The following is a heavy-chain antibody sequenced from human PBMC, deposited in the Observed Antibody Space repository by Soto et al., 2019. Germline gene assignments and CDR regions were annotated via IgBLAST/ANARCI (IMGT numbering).Heavy chain of an antibody. CDR2: INHSGST. V-gene: IGHV4-34*01. CDR3: ATRVVVPAAIGGGDNWFDP. D-gene: IGHD2-2*01. Sequence: SETLSLTCAVYGGSFSGYYWSWIRQPPGKGLEWIGEINHSGSTNYNPSLKSRVTISVDTSKNQFSLKLSSVTAADTAVYYCATRVVVPAAIGGGDNWFDPWGQGTLVTVSS. J-gene: IGHJ5*02. CDR1: GGSFSGYY.